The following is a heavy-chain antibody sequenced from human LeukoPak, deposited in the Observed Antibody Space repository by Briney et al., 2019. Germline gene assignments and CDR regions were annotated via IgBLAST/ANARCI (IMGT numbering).Heavy chain of an antibody. J-gene: IGHJ6*02. CDR3: ARHYGDHARYYYYYYGMDV. Sequence: SETLSLTCTVSGGSISSSSYYWGWIRQPPGKGLEWIGSIYYSGSTYYNPSLKSRVTISVDTSKNQFSLKLSSVTAADTAVYYCARHYGDHARYYYYYYGMDVWGQGTTVTVSS. V-gene: IGHV4-39*01. CDR1: GGSISSSSYY. D-gene: IGHD4-17*01. CDR2: IYYSGST.